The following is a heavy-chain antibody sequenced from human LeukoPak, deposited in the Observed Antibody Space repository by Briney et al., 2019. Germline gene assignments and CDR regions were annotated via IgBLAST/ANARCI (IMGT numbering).Heavy chain of an antibody. V-gene: IGHV1-2*02. CDR3: ARGRFLEWLPEFVWFDP. CDR1: GYTFTNYG. CDR2: INPNSGGT. D-gene: IGHD3-3*01. Sequence: HGASVKVSCKDSGYTFTNYGISWVRQAPGQGLEWMGWINPNSGGTNYAQKFQGRVTMTRDTSISTAYMELSRLRSDDTAVYYCARGRFLEWLPEFVWFDPWGQGTLVTVSS. J-gene: IGHJ5*02.